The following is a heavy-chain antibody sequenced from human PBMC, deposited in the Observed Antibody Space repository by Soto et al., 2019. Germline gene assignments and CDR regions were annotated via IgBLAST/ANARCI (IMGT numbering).Heavy chain of an antibody. CDR3: ARSVAVAGNPNWFDP. Sequence: QVQLQESGPGLVKPSQTLSLTCTVSGGSISSGGYYWSWIRQHPGKGLEWIGYIYYSGSTYYNPALQGRVTIAVDTSKNQFSLKLSSVTAADTAVYYCARSVAVAGNPNWFDPWGQGTLVTVSS. CDR1: GGSISSGGYY. J-gene: IGHJ5*02. CDR2: IYYSGST. V-gene: IGHV4-31*03. D-gene: IGHD6-19*01.